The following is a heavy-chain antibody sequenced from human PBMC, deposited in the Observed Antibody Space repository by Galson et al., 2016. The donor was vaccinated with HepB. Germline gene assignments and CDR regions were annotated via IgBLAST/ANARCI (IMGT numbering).Heavy chain of an antibody. CDR1: GFSFSDFW. J-gene: IGHJ1*01. CDR3: AKDRDSNWYEKYFQH. D-gene: IGHD6-13*01. Sequence: SLRLSCAVSGFSFSDFWMAWVRQAPGKGLEWVANINEDGSEKSSVDSMKGRFTISRDNAKNSMYLQMNTLRAEDTAVYYCAKDRDSNWYEKYFQHWGQGTLVTVSS. V-gene: IGHV3-7*03. CDR2: INEDGSEK.